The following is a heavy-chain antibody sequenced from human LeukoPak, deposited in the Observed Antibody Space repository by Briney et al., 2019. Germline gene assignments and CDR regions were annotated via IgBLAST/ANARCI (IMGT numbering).Heavy chain of an antibody. V-gene: IGHV3-74*01. Sequence: GGSLRLSCAASGFTFSRYWMHWVRQAPGEGLVWVSRINGDGSSTSYADFVKRRFTISRDNAKHTLYLQMNSLRAEDTAVYYCIRDYGAVGTANAFDIWGQGTMVTVSS. J-gene: IGHJ3*02. CDR3: IRDYGAVGTANAFDI. CDR2: INGDGSST. CDR1: GFTFSRYW. D-gene: IGHD4/OR15-4a*01.